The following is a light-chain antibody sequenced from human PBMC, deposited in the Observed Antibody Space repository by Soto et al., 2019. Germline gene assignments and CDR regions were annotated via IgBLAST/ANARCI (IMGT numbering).Light chain of an antibody. J-gene: IGKJ1*01. CDR2: AAS. CDR3: QQYRGYWT. V-gene: IGKV1-39*01. Sequence: DIQKTQSRSSLSSSIGGIFTITCRASQTVNTYLHWYQQKPGKAPKLLIYAASNLQSGVPSRFSGSGSGTEFTLTISSLQPDDFATYYCQQYRGYWTFGQGTKVDIK. CDR1: QTVNTY.